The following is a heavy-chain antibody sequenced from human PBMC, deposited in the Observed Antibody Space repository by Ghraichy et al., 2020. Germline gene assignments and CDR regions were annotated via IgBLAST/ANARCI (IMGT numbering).Heavy chain of an antibody. CDR3: AKSAGGYCTGGSCFKFDY. CDR1: GFTFSNYA. D-gene: IGHD2-15*01. V-gene: IGHV3-23*01. Sequence: LSLTCAASGFTFSNYAMTWVRPAPGKGLEWVSGISGNGGTTYYADSVKGRFTISRDNSKNTLYLQMNSLRAEDTAVYYCAKSAGGYCTGGSCFKFDYWGQGTLVTVSS. CDR2: ISGNGGTT. J-gene: IGHJ4*02.